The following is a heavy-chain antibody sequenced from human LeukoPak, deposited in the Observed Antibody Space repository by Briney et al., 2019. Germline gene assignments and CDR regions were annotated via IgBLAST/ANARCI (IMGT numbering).Heavy chain of an antibody. CDR3: ARDWGDIVVVVAEIAFDI. CDR2: ISSSSSYI. CDR1: GFTFSSYS. J-gene: IGHJ3*02. D-gene: IGHD2-15*01. V-gene: IGHV3-21*01. Sequence: GGSLRLSXAASGFTFSSYSMNWVRQAPGKGLEWVSSISSSSSYIYYADSVKGRFTISRDNAKNSLYLQMNSLRAEDTAVYYCARDWGDIVVVVAEIAFDIWGQGTMVTVSS.